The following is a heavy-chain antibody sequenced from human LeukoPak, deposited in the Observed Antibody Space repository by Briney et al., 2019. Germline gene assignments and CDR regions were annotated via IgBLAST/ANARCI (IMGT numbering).Heavy chain of an antibody. CDR2: ISGSGGST. CDR1: GFTFRTYG. V-gene: IGHV3-23*01. Sequence: PGGSLRLSCAASGFTFRTYGMHWVRQAPGKGLEWVSAISGSGGSTYYADSVKGRFTISRDNSKNTLYLQMNSLRAEDTAVYYCAKDRIAVAGPFDYWGQGTLVTVSS. CDR3: AKDRIAVAGPFDY. D-gene: IGHD6-19*01. J-gene: IGHJ4*02.